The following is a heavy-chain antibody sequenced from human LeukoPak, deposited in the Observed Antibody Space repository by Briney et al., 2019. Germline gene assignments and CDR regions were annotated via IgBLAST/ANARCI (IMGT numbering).Heavy chain of an antibody. J-gene: IGHJ4*02. Sequence: GGSLRLSCAASGFAFSKYAMSWVRQAPGKGLEWVSAISGSGGSKYYADSVKGRFTISRDNSKNTLYLQMNSLRAEDTAVYYCAKDVHSSGPLGWGQGTLVTVSS. CDR1: GFAFSKYA. CDR2: ISGSGGSK. V-gene: IGHV3-23*01. D-gene: IGHD3-22*01. CDR3: AKDVHSSGPLG.